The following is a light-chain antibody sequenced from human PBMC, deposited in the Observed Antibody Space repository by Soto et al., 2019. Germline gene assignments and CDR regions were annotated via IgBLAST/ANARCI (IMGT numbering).Light chain of an antibody. V-gene: IGKV1-33*01. Sequence: DIQMTQSPSSLSASVGDRVTITCQASQDISNYLNWYQQKPGKAPKLLIYEASNLETGVPSTFSGSGSGTDFTFTISSLQPEDIPTYYCQQYDNLPWTFGQGTKVEIK. CDR2: EAS. J-gene: IGKJ1*01. CDR3: QQYDNLPWT. CDR1: QDISNY.